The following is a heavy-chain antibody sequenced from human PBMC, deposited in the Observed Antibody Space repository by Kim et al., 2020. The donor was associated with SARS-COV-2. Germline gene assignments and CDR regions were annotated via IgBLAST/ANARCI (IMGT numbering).Heavy chain of an antibody. CDR3: ARNGLYYYYYYMDV. D-gene: IGHD2-8*01. CDR2: ISNDGSCI. V-gene: IGHV3-74*01. Sequence: GGSLRLSCAASGFTFSSYWLNWVRQAPGKGLVWVSRISNDGSCISYADSVKGRFTISRDNAKNTLYLQMNSLRAEDTAVYYCARNGLYYYYYYMDVGGKGTTVTDSS. J-gene: IGHJ6*03. CDR1: GFTFSSYW.